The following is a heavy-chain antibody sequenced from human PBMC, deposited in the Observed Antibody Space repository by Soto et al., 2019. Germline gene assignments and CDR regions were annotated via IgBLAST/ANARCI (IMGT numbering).Heavy chain of an antibody. CDR2: ISYDGSNQ. CDR1: GFTFSSYG. D-gene: IGHD2-21*02. CDR3: AKDWDIVVVTAIRYRMDV. Sequence: QVQLVESGGGVVQPGRSLRLSCAASGFTFSSYGMHWVRQAPGKGLEWVAVISYDGSNQYYADSVKGRFTISRDNSKNTMYLHMTRLRAEDTTQYYCAKDWDIVVVTAIRYRMDVWGQGTKVTVPS. V-gene: IGHV3-30*18. J-gene: IGHJ6*02.